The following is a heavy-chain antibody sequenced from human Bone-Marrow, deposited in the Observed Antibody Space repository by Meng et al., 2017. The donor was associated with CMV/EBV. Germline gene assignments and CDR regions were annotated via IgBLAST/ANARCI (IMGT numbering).Heavy chain of an antibody. D-gene: IGHD5-18*01. CDR3: ASLDTATFPGVAH. V-gene: IGHV3-23*01. CDR1: GFTFSSYA. J-gene: IGHJ5*02. CDR2: ISGSGGGT. Sequence: GGSLRLSCAASGFTFSSYAMSWVRQAPGKGLEWVSAISGSGGGTYYADSVKGRFTISRDNSKNTLYLQMNSLRVEDTAVYFCASLDTATFPGVAHWGQGTLVTVSS.